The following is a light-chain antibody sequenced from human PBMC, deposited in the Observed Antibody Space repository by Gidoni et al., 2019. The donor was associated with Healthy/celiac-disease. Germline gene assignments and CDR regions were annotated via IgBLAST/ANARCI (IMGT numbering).Light chain of an antibody. CDR1: QSVSSY. Sequence: EIVLTQSPATLSLSPGERATLSCRASQSVSSYLAWYQQKPGQAPMLLIYDASNRATGIPARFSGSGSGTEFTLTISSLEPEDFAVYYCQQRSNWPLTFGGGTKVEIK. J-gene: IGKJ4*02. CDR2: DAS. CDR3: QQRSNWPLT. V-gene: IGKV3-11*01.